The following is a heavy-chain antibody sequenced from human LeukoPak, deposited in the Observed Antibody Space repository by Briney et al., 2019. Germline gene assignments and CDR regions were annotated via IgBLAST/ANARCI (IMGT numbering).Heavy chain of an antibody. V-gene: IGHV3-30*18. CDR2: ISYDGSNK. Sequence: PGRSLRLSCAASGFTFSSYGTHWVRQAPGKGLEWVAVISYDGSNKYYADSVKGRFTISRDNSKNTLYLQMNSLRAEDTAVYYCAKDYYDSSGYLDDFDIWGQGTTVTVSS. CDR3: AKDYYDSSGYLDDFDI. D-gene: IGHD3-22*01. CDR1: GFTFSSYG. J-gene: IGHJ3*02.